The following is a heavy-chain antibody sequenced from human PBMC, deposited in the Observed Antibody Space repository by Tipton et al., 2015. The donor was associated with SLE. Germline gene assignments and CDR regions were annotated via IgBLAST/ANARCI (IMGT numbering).Heavy chain of an antibody. D-gene: IGHD2-2*01. CDR1: GGTFSSYA. J-gene: IGHJ2*01. CDR3: ARVGGYQLPWYFDL. CDR2: IIPIFGTA. V-gene: IGHV1-69*06. Sequence: QLVQSGAEVKKPGASAKVSCKASGGTFSSYAISWVRQAPGQGLEWMGGIIPIFGTANYAQKFQGRVTMTTDTSTSTAYMELRSLRSDDTAVYYCARVGGYQLPWYFDLWGRGTLVTVSS.